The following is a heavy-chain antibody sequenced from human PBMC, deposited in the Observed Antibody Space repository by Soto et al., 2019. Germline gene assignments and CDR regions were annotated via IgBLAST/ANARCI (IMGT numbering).Heavy chain of an antibody. CDR1: GFSFSDYV. CDR3: ARDPSLGIPGRRHFDF. CDR2: ISYDGDNE. V-gene: IGHV3-30-3*01. J-gene: IGHJ4*02. Sequence: QVQLVESGGGVVQPGRSLRLSCAASGFSFSDYVMHWVRQAPCKGLEWVAVISYDGDNEYYADSVKGRFTISRDNSKNMLYLQMNSLRPEDTAVYFCARDPSLGIPGRRHFDFWGQRTLVTVSS. D-gene: IGHD6-6*01.